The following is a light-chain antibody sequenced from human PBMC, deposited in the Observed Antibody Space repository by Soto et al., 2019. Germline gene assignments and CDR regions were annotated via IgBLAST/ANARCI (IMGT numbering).Light chain of an antibody. CDR1: QSVGSA. V-gene: IGKV3-15*01. CDR3: QQYKDWPPLT. CDR2: TAS. J-gene: IGKJ4*01. Sequence: EIVMTQSPATLSASPGETATLSCRASQSVGSAVAWYQHKPGQAPRLLIVTASIRATGVPGRFSGGGSGTEFTLTISSRQSEDFAVYYCQQYKDWPPLTFGGGTTVEIK.